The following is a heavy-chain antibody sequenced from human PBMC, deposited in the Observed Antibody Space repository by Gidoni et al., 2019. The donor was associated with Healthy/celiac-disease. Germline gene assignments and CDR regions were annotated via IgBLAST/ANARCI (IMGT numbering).Heavy chain of an antibody. V-gene: IGHV4-38-2*02. CDR2: IYHSGST. Sequence: QVRLQESGPGLVKPSETLSLTCTVSGYSISSGYYWGWIRQPPGKGLEWIGSIYHSGSTYYNPSLKSRVTISVDTSKNQFSLKLSSVTAADTAVYYCARLAGNWFDPWGQGTLVTVSS. J-gene: IGHJ5*02. CDR1: GYSISSGYY. D-gene: IGHD3-3*02. CDR3: ARLAGNWFDP.